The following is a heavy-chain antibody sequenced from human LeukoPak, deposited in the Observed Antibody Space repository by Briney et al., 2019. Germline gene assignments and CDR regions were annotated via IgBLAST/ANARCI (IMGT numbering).Heavy chain of an antibody. CDR3: ARYQRGAAAGTPKKRTFDY. V-gene: IGHV4-39*07. CDR1: GGSIISSSYD. Sequence: SETLSLTSTVSGGSIISSSYDWGWIRQPPGKWLEWIGSIYYSGSTYYNPSLKSRVTISADTSKNQFSLKLSSVTAAATAVYYCARYQRGAAAGTPKKRTFDYWGQGTLVTVSS. D-gene: IGHD6-13*01. J-gene: IGHJ4*02. CDR2: IYYSGST.